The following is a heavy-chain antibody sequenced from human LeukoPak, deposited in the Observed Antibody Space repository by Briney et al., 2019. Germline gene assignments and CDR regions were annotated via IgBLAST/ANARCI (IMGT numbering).Heavy chain of an antibody. D-gene: IGHD3-22*01. CDR1: GYTLTELS. CDR3: ARSRGRYYDSSGYSPYDWFDP. V-gene: IGHV1-24*01. CDR2: FDPEDGET. J-gene: IGHJ5*02. Sequence: ASVKVSCKVSGYTLTELSMHWVRQAPGKGLEWMGGFDPEDGETIYAQKFQGRVTITADESTSTAYMELSSLRSEDTAVYYCARSRGRYYDSSGYSPYDWFDPWGQGTLVTVSS.